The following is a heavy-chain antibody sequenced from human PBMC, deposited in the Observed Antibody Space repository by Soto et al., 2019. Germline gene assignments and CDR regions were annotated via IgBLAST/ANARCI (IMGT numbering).Heavy chain of an antibody. Sequence: QITLKESGPTLVKPTQTLTLTCTFSGFSLSTSGVGVGWIRQPPGKALEWLALIYWDDDKHYSPSQKTRLTITKDTSKNQVVLTMTNMDPVDTATYYCAYTWGVTWSGISCQDLEAFDIWGQGTRVTVSS. J-gene: IGHJ3*02. CDR3: AYTWGVTWSGISCQDLEAFDI. CDR2: IYWDDDK. CDR1: GFSLSTSGVG. V-gene: IGHV2-5*02. D-gene: IGHD2-15*01.